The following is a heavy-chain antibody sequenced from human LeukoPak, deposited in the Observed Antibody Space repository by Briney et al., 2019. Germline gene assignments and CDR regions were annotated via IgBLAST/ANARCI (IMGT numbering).Heavy chain of an antibody. CDR3: AKAPVGHCSGGSCYPFDY. D-gene: IGHD2-15*01. CDR1: GFTFRNFW. Sequence: PGGSLRLSCGASGFTFRNFWMNWVRQAPGKGLEWVANIKDDGSDKYYVDSVKGRFSISKDNAKNSLYLQMNSLRVEDTAVYYCAKAPVGHCSGGSCYPFDYWGQGTLVTVSS. V-gene: IGHV3-7*01. J-gene: IGHJ4*02. CDR2: IKDDGSDK.